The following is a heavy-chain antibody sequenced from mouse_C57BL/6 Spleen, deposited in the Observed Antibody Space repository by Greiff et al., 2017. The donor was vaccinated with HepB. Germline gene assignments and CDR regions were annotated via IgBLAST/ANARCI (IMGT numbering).Heavy chain of an antibody. CDR2: IYPGDGDT. CDR3: ARGGGDYYAMDY. Sequence: VQLQQSGPELVKPGASVKISCKASGYAFSSSWMNWVKQRPGKGLEWIGRIYPGDGDTNYNGKFKGKATLNADKSSSTAYMQLSSLTAEDSAVYFCARGGGDYYAMDYWGQGTSVTVSS. D-gene: IGHD3-3*01. CDR1: GYAFSSSW. J-gene: IGHJ4*01. V-gene: IGHV1-82*01.